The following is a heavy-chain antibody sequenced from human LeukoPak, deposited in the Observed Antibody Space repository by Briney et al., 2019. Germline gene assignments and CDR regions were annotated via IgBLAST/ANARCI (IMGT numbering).Heavy chain of an antibody. D-gene: IGHD3-22*01. Sequence: SETLSLTCAVYGGSFSGYYWSWIRQPPGKGLEWIGEINHSGSTNYNPSLKSRVTISVDTSKDQFSLKLSSVTAADTAVYYCARCPYDSSGYYSYYYYYMDVWGKGTTVTVSS. CDR2: INHSGST. V-gene: IGHV4-34*01. CDR3: ARCPYDSSGYYSYYYYYMDV. J-gene: IGHJ6*03. CDR1: GGSFSGYY.